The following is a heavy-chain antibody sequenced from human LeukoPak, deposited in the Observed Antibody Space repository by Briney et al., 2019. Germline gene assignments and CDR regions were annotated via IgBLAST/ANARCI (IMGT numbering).Heavy chain of an antibody. CDR1: GYSFSSYW. CDR3: AIGAHGTGYYDY. Sequence: GESLKIYCKGSGYSFSSYWIGWVRQMPGKGLEWMGFIHGGDSETRYRPFFQGQVTISVDKSISTAYLQWSSLKASDTAMYYCAIGAHGTGYYDYWGQGTLVTVSS. D-gene: IGHD3-10*01. CDR2: IHGGDSET. V-gene: IGHV5-51*01. J-gene: IGHJ4*02.